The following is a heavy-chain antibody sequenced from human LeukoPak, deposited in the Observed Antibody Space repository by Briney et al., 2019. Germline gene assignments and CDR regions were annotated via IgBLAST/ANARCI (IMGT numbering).Heavy chain of an antibody. V-gene: IGHV1-8*01. D-gene: IGHD3-10*01. CDR2: MNPNSGNA. CDR1: GYTFTSYD. CDR3: ARDGSGTYWAYYNWFDP. Sequence: ASVKVSCKASGYTFTSYDINWVRQATGQGLEWMGWMNPNSGNAGYAQKFQGRVTMTRNTSISTAYMELSNLRPEDTAMYYCARDGSGTYWAYYNWFDPWGQGTLVTVSS. J-gene: IGHJ5*02.